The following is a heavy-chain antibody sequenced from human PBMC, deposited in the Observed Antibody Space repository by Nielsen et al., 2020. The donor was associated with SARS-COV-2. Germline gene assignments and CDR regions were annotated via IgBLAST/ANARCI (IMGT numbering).Heavy chain of an antibody. Sequence: GESLKISCKDSGYSFTSYWISWVRQMPGKGLEWMGRIDPSDSYTNYSPSFQGHVTISADRSISTAYLQWSSLKASDTAMYYCARLHYDFFYHDYWGQGTLVTVSS. CDR2: IDPSDSYT. D-gene: IGHD3-3*01. CDR3: ARLHYDFFYHDY. J-gene: IGHJ4*02. CDR1: GYSFTSYW. V-gene: IGHV5-10-1*01.